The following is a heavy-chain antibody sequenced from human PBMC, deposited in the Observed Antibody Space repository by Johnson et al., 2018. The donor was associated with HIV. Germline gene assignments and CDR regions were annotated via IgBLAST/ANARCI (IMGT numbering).Heavy chain of an antibody. V-gene: IGHV3-11*04. D-gene: IGHD6-19*01. J-gene: IGHJ3*01. CDR1: GFTFSDYY. CDR2: ISSSGSTI. Sequence: QVQLVESGGGLVQPGGSLRLSCAASGFTFSDYYMSWIRQAPGKGLEWVSYISSSGSTIYYADSVKGRFTISRDNSKNTLYLQMNSLRAEDTAVYYCARKQWLAKIYSDAFDFWGQGTMVTVSS. CDR3: ARKQWLAKIYSDAFDF.